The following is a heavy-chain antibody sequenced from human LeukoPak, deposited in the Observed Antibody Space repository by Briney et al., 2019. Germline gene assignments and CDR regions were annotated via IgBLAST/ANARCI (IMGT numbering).Heavy chain of an antibody. CDR2: FYGGGDT. D-gene: IGHD7-27*01. CDR3: TRPSNWGSAYYFDY. J-gene: IGHJ4*02. V-gene: IGHV3-66*04. Sequence: GSLRLSCAASGFTIRRYNMIWVRQAPGMGLECVSVFYGGGDTSYADSVKGRFSTSRDNSKNTLYLQMNSLRAEDTAVYYCTRPSNWGSAYYFDYWGQGTLVTVSS. CDR1: GFTIRRYN.